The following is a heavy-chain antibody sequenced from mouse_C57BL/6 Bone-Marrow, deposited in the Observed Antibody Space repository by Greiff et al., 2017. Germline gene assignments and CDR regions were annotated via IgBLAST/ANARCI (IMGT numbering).Heavy chain of an antibody. CDR2: ISDGGSYT. CDR3: ARDMVGY. CDR1: GFTFSSYA. Sequence: EVQRVESGGGLVKPGGSLKLSCAASGFTFSSYAMSWVRQTPEKRLEWVATISDGGSYTYYPDNVKGRFTISRDNAKNNLYLQMSHLKSEDTAMYYCARDMVGYWGQGTSVTVSS. V-gene: IGHV5-4*01. D-gene: IGHD1-1*02. J-gene: IGHJ4*01.